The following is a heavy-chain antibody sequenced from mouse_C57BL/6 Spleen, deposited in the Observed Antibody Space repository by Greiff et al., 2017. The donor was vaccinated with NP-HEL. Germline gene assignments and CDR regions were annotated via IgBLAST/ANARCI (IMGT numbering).Heavy chain of an antibody. D-gene: IGHD1-1*01. CDR2: INPTYGNT. J-gene: IGHJ4*01. CDR3: AREARVVPPHYAMDD. CDR1: GYSFTDYN. Sequence: VQLQQSGPELVKPGASVKISCKASGYSFTDYNMNWVKQSNGKSLEWIGVINPTYGNTSYNQKFKGKATLTVDKSSSTAYMQLNSLTSEDSAVYYDAREARVVPPHYAMDDWGKGTSVTVSS. V-gene: IGHV1-39*01.